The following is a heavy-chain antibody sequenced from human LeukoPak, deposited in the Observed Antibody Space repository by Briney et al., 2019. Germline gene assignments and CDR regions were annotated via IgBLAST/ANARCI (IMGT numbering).Heavy chain of an antibody. V-gene: IGHV4-34*01. J-gene: IGHJ4*02. Sequence: SETLSLTCAVYGGSFSGYYWSWIRQPPGKGLEWIGEISHSGSTNYNPSLKSRVTTSVDTSKNQFSLKLSSVTAADTAVYYCARGPATVTTRILDYWGQGTLVTVSS. CDR3: ARGPATVTTRILDY. CDR1: GGSFSGYY. CDR2: ISHSGST. D-gene: IGHD4-11*01.